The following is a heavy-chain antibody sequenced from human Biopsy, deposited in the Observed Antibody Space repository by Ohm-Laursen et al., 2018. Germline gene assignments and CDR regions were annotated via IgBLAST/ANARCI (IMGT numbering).Heavy chain of an antibody. V-gene: IGHV1-18*01. J-gene: IGHJ4*02. CDR3: AGDRPSVPTYADF. Sequence: ASVKVSCKASGYTFTSYAISWVRQAPGQGLEWMGWSSGYNGKTNYAPKFQGRLIMTTDTSTSTAYMDLRSLRSDDTAVYYCAGDRPSVPTYADFWGQGSLVTVSS. CDR1: GYTFTSYA. CDR2: SSGYNGKT. D-gene: IGHD2-2*01.